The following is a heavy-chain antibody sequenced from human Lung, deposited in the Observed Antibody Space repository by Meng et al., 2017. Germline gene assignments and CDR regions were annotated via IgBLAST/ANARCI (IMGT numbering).Heavy chain of an antibody. CDR1: GDSVARNSAA. Sequence: QVHLQQSGPGLVKPSQTPSPTCAISGDSVARNSAAWNWIRQSPSRGLEWLGRTYDRSKWYNGYAVSVRSRITINPDTSKNQFSLQLNSVTPEYTAVYYCARSQQWLDSWVQGTLVTVSS. D-gene: IGHD6-19*01. J-gene: IGHJ4*02. CDR2: TYDRSKWYN. CDR3: ARSQQWLDS. V-gene: IGHV6-1*01.